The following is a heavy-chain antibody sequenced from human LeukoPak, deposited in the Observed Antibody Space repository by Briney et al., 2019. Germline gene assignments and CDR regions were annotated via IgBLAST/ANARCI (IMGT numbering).Heavy chain of an antibody. D-gene: IGHD3-10*01. V-gene: IGHV1-18*01. CDR2: ISAYNGNT. J-gene: IGHJ4*02. Sequence: SVKGSCKASGYSFTSYGSSWVRQAPGQGLEWMGWISAYNGNTNYAQKLQGRVTMTTDTSTSTAYMELRSLRSDDTAVYYCAREIYGSGSYYFDYWGQGTLVTVSS. CDR3: AREIYGSGSYYFDY. CDR1: GYSFTSYG.